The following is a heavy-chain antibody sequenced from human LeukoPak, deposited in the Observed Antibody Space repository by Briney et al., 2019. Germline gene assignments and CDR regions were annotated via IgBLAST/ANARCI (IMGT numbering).Heavy chain of an antibody. Sequence: PGGSPRLSCAASAFTFSTYEMNWVRQAPGKGLEGVSYISSSGSTIYYADSVKGRFTISRDNAKNSLYLQMNSLRAEDTAIYYCARGVPAGYWGQGTLVTVSS. D-gene: IGHD4/OR15-4a*01. J-gene: IGHJ4*02. V-gene: IGHV3-48*03. CDR3: ARGVPAGY. CDR1: AFTFSTYE. CDR2: ISSSGSTI.